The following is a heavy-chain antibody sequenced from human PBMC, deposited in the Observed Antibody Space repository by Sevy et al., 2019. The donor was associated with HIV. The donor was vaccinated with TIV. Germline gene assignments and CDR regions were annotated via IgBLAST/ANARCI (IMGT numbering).Heavy chain of an antibody. Sequence: GGSLRLSCAASGFTFSSYGMHWVRQAPDKGLEWVAVISYDGSNKYYGDSVKGRFTISRDNSKNTLYLQMNSLRAEDTAVYYCAKWSMGGARWLQLGAFDIWGQGTMVTVSS. V-gene: IGHV3-30*18. D-gene: IGHD5-12*01. CDR3: AKWSMGGARWLQLGAFDI. CDR2: ISYDGSNK. CDR1: GFTFSSYG. J-gene: IGHJ3*02.